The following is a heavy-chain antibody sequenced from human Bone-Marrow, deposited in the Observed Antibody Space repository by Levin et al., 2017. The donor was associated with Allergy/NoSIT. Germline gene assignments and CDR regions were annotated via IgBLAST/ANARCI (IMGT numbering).Heavy chain of an antibody. CDR2: ISSSSNTM. D-gene: IGHD6-13*01. J-gene: IGHJ5*02. V-gene: IGHV3-48*04. CDR1: GFTFSSYS. CDR3: ARKGGSSWYLWFDP. Sequence: GGSLRLSCAASGFTFSSYSMNWVRQAPGKGLEWISYISSSSNTMYYADSVKGRFTISRDNAKNPLFLQMSSLRAEDTAVYYCARKGGSSWYLWFDPWGQGTLVTVSS.